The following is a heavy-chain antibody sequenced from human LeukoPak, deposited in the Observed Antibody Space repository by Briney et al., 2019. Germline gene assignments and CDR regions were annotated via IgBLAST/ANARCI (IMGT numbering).Heavy chain of an antibody. CDR3: ARIADEGFDY. D-gene: IGHD6-13*01. CDR2: IYCSGST. Sequence: PSETLSLTCTVSGGSISSYYWSWIRQPPGKGLGWSGYIYCSGSTNYNPSLKSRVTISVDTSKNQFSLKLSSVTAADTSVYYCARIADEGFDYWGQGTLVTVSS. CDR1: GGSISSYY. V-gene: IGHV4-59*08. J-gene: IGHJ4*02.